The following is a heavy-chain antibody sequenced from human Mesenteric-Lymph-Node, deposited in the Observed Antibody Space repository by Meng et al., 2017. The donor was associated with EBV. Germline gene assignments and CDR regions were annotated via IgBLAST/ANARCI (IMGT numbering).Heavy chain of an antibody. V-gene: IGHV4-59*01. J-gene: IGHJ2*01. CDR2: IYDSGST. CDR3: ARDAGGDYWYFDL. Sequence: QVQRQGSGPGLVKPSESLSLRCTVSGGSFSSYYWSWVRQSPGKGLEWIGYIYDSGSTDYNPSHKSRVTISVDTSKNQFSLKLNSVTAADTAVYYCARDAGGDYWYFDLWGRGTLVTVSS. D-gene: IGHD4-17*01. CDR1: GGSFSSYY.